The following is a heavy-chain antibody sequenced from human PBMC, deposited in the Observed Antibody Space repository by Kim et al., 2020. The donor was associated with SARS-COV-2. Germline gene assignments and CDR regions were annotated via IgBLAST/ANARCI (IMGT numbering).Heavy chain of an antibody. CDR2: ISSSGSTI. CDR1: GFTFSSYE. V-gene: IGHV3-48*03. Sequence: GGSLRLSCAASGFTFSSYEMNWVRQAPGKGLEWVSYISSSGSTIYYADSVKGRFTISRDNAKNSLYLQMNSLRAEDTAVYYCAREKWERRAPYDAFDIWGQGTMVTVSS. CDR3: AREKWERRAPYDAFDI. J-gene: IGHJ3*02. D-gene: IGHD1-26*01.